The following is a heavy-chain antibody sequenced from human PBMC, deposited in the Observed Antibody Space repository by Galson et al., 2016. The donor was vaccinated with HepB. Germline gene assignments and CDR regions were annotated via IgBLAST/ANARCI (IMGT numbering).Heavy chain of an antibody. D-gene: IGHD4-17*01. CDR1: GFTISAYA. V-gene: IGHV3-23*01. Sequence: SLRLSCAASGFTISAYAMIWFRQAPGKGLEWVSFITYSGTYADSVNGRFTISRDNSMNTLYLQMNSLRAEDTAVYYCAKRGPYGDYVLNGFDVWGQGTMVTVSS. CDR3: AKRGPYGDYVLNGFDV. J-gene: IGHJ3*01. CDR2: ITYSGT.